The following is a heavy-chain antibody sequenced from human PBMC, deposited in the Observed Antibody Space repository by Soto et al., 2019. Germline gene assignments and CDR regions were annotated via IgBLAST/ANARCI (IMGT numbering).Heavy chain of an antibody. Sequence: ASVKVSCKASGYTFTSYDINWVRQATGQGLEWMGWMNPNSGNTGYAQKFQGRVTMTRNTSISTAYMELSSLRSEDTAVYYCATGESRYFRQQLAKNWFDPWGQETLVTVSS. CDR3: ATGESRYFRQQLAKNWFDP. CDR1: GYTFTSYD. V-gene: IGHV1-8*01. J-gene: IGHJ5*02. D-gene: IGHD6-13*01. CDR2: MNPNSGNT.